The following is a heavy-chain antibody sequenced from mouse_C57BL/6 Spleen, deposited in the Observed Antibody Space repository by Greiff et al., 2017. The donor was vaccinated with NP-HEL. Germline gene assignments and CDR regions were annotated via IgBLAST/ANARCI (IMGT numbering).Heavy chain of an antibody. V-gene: IGHV1-69*01. CDR3: ARGGYYGSSALYAMDY. CDR2: IDPSDSYT. CDR1: GYTFTSYW. D-gene: IGHD1-1*01. J-gene: IGHJ4*01. Sequence: VQLQQPGAELVMPGASVKLSCKASGYTFTSYWMHWVKQRPGQGLEWIGEIDPSDSYTNYNQKFKGKSTLTVDKSSSTAYMQLSSLTSEDSAVYYCARGGYYGSSALYAMDYWGQGTSVTVSS.